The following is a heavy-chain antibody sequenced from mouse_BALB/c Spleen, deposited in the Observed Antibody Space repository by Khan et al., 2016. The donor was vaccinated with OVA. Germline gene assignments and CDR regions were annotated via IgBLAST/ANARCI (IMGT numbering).Heavy chain of an antibody. CDR2: TNPTNGRT. V-gene: IGHV1S81*02. CDR1: GYTFTSYW. D-gene: IGHD1-1*01. Sequence: QVQLQQSGAELVKAGASVKMSCKASGYTFTSYWMHWVKQRLGQGLEWFAETNPTNGRTYYNEKFKSKATLTVDKSSSTAYMLLSGPTFEDSAVYYCARIKKIVATCFDYWGQGTTLTVSS. CDR3: ARIKKIVATCFDY. J-gene: IGHJ2*01.